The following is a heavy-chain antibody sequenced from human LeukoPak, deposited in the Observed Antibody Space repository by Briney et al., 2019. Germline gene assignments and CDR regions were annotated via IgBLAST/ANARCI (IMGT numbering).Heavy chain of an antibody. D-gene: IGHD1-1*01. CDR3: ARFTKTRERDY. CDR2: IKQDGSEK. J-gene: IGHJ4*02. CDR1: GFTFGSDW. Sequence: GRSLRLSCAAAGFTFGSDWMSWVRQAPGRGLEWVANIKQDGSEKYYVDSVKGRFTLSRDNAKHSLYLQMNSLRAEDTAVYYCARFTKTRERDYWGQGTLVTVSS. V-gene: IGHV3-7*03.